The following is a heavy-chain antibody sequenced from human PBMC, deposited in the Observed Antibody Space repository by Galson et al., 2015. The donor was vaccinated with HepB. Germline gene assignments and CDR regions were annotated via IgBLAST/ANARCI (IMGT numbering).Heavy chain of an antibody. V-gene: IGHV1-46*01. J-gene: IGHJ5*02. D-gene: IGHD3-22*01. CDR2: INPSGGST. CDR3: ARDRERYYYDSSGPSPDYSWFDP. CDR1: GYTFTSYY. Sequence: SVKVSCKASGYTFTSYYMHWVRQAPGQGLEWMGIINPSGGSTSYAQKFQGRVTMTRDTSTSTVYMELSSLRSEDTAVYYCARDRERYYYDSSGPSPDYSWFDPWGQGTLVTVSS.